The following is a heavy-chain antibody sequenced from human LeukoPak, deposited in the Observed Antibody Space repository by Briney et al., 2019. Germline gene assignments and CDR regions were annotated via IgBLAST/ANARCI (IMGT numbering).Heavy chain of an antibody. D-gene: IGHD3-10*01. CDR2: ISGSGGST. Sequence: GGSLRLSCAASGFTFSSYAMSWVRQAPGKGLEWVSAISGSGGSTYYADSVKDRFTISRDNSKNTLYLQMNSLRAEDTAVYYCAKDGGLLWFGELPRTFYYMDVWGKGTTVTVSS. J-gene: IGHJ6*03. CDR3: AKDGGLLWFGELPRTFYYMDV. CDR1: GFTFSSYA. V-gene: IGHV3-23*01.